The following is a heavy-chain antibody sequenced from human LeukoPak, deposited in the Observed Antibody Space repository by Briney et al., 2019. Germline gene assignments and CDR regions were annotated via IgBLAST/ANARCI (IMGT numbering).Heavy chain of an antibody. V-gene: IGHV4-34*01. CDR2: INHSGST. CDR1: GGSFSGYY. Sequence: SETLSLTCAVYGGSFSGYYWSWIRQPPGKGLEWIGEINHSGSTNYNPSLKSRVTISVDTSKNQFSLKLSSVTAADTAVYYCASRIAVAGTRAVGYFDYWGQGTLVTVSS. CDR3: ASRIAVAGTRAVGYFDY. J-gene: IGHJ4*02. D-gene: IGHD6-19*01.